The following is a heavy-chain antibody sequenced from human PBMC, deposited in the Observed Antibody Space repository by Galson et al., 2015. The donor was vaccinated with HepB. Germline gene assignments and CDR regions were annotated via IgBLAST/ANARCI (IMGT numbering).Heavy chain of an antibody. D-gene: IGHD3-16*01. V-gene: IGHV5-51*01. Sequence: QSGAEVKKPGESLKISCKVSGYTFTGYWIGWVRQASGKGLEWMAIIYPGDPDVKYSPSFQGQVTISVDESISTAYLQWSSLKASDTAMYYCARLRPGSAHLIFDYWGQGTLVTVSS. CDR1: GYTFTGYW. CDR2: IYPGDPDV. J-gene: IGHJ4*02. CDR3: ARLRPGSAHLIFDY.